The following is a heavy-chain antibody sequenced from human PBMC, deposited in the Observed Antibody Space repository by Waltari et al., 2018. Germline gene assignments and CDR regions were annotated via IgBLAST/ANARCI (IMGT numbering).Heavy chain of an antibody. J-gene: IGHJ6*02. D-gene: IGHD3-22*01. V-gene: IGHV3-15*01. CDR3: TTDTVSSGYYYYYGMDV. Sequence: EVQLVESGGGLVNPGGSLRLSCAASGFTFSNAWMSWVRQAPGKGLEWVGRIKSKTDGGTTDYAAPVKGRFTISRDDSKNTLYLQMNSLKTEDTAVYYCTTDTVSSGYYYYYGMDVWGQGTTVTVSS. CDR1: GFTFSNAW. CDR2: IKSKTDGGTT.